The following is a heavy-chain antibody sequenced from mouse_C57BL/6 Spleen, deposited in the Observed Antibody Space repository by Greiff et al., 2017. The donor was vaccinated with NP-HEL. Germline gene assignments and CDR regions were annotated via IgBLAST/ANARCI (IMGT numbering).Heavy chain of an antibody. D-gene: IGHD2-3*01. V-gene: IGHV1-82*01. Sequence: LEESGPELVKPGASVKISCKASGYAFSSSWMNWVKQRPGKGLEWIGRIYPGDGDTNYNGKFKGKATLTADKSSSTAYMQLSSLTSEDSAVYFCARSIAMDAMGYWGQGTSVTVSS. CDR3: ARSIAMDAMGY. CDR1: GYAFSSSW. CDR2: IYPGDGDT. J-gene: IGHJ4*01.